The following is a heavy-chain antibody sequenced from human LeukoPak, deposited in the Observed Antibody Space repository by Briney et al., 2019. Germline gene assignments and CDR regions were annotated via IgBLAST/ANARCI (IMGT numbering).Heavy chain of an antibody. CDR1: CGAFSGYY. V-gene: IGHV4-34*01. J-gene: IGHJ6*03. D-gene: IGHD3-10*01. Sequence: SETPSPTSAVYCGAFSGYYWGWVRQPPGKGRGWNGGNKHSGSTNYNPSLKSRVTISVDTSKNQFSLKLSSVTAADTAVYYCARAVGSGSFQTYYYYMDVWGKGTTVTISS. CDR3: ARAVGSGSFQTYYYYMDV. CDR2: NKHSGST.